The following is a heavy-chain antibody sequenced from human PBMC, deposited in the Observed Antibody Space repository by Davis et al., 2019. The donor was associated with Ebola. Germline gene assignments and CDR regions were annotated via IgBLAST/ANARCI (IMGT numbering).Heavy chain of an antibody. Sequence: GESLKISCAASGFTFSSYWMSWVRQAPGKGLEWVANIKQDGSEKYYVDSVKGRFTISRDNAKNSLYLQMNSLRAKDTAVYYCARDHGSYYYYYYGMDVWGQGTTVTVSS. CDR3: ARDHGSYYYYYYGMDV. D-gene: IGHD5-24*01. CDR2: IKQDGSEK. CDR1: GFTFSSYW. J-gene: IGHJ6*02. V-gene: IGHV3-7*01.